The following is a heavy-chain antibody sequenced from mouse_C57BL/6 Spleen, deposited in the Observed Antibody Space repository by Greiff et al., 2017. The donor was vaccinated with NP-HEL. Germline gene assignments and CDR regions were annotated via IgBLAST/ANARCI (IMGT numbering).Heavy chain of an antibody. CDR1: GYAFSSYW. D-gene: IGHD2-1*01. Sequence: VQLQQSGAELVKPGASVKISCKASGYAFSSYWMNWVKQRPGKGLEWIGQIYPGDGDTNYNGKFKGKATLTADKSSSTAYMQLSSLTSEDSAVYFCARGGNYRYYFDYWGQSTTLTVSS. V-gene: IGHV1-80*01. CDR3: ARGGNYRYYFDY. CDR2: IYPGDGDT. J-gene: IGHJ2*01.